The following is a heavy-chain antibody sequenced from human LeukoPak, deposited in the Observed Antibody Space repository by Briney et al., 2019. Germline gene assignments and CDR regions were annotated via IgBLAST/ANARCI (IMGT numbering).Heavy chain of an antibody. CDR3: AREGGPYRPLDY. CDR1: GGSITQTNY. CDR2: VNLQGST. V-gene: IGHV4-4*02. J-gene: IGHJ4*02. Sequence: PSETLSLTCGVSGGSITQTNYWTWVRRPPGKGLEWIGEVNLQGSTNYNPSLMGRVAISVDKSENHVSFQLTSVTAADTAVYYCAREGGPYRPLDYSGQGTLVTVS.